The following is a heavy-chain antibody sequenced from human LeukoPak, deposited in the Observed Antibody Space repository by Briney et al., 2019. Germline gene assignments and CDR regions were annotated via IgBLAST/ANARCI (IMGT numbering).Heavy chain of an antibody. CDR3: VKEERVRTADY. CDR2: ISYDGSNK. V-gene: IGHV3-30*18. CDR1: GFTFSTYV. D-gene: IGHD1-1*01. J-gene: IGHJ4*02. Sequence: PGGSLTHSRAASGFTFSTYVMHGARQAPGKGLEWVAVISYDGSNKYYADSVKGRFTISRDNSKNTLYLQMDSLRAEDTAVYYCVKEERVRTADYWGQGALVTVSS.